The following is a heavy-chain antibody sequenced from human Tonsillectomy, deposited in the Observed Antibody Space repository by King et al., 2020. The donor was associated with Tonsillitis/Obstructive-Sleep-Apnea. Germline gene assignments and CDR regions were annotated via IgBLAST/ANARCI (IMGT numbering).Heavy chain of an antibody. Sequence: VQLVESGPGLVKPSQTLSLTCTVSGGSISSGGYYWTWIRQHPGKGLQWIGYIYYSGSTYYNPSLKSRVTISVDTSKNQFSLKLSSVTAADTAVFYCARGRPLYCSSSSCYPGGSFDYWGQGTLVTVSS. CDR3: ARGRPLYCSSSSCYPGGSFDY. CDR2: IYYSGST. D-gene: IGHD2-2*01. V-gene: IGHV4-31*03. J-gene: IGHJ4*02. CDR1: GGSISSGGYY.